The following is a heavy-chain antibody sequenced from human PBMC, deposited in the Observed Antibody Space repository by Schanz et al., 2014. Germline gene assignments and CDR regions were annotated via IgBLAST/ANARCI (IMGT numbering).Heavy chain of an antibody. CDR2: VIPILGVT. D-gene: IGHD4-17*01. V-gene: IGHV1-69*02. CDR3: ATLDYADSVS. J-gene: IGHJ5*02. CDR1: GGTFSSYT. Sequence: QVQLVQSEAEVKKPGSSVKVSCKASGGTFSSYTISWVRQAPGQGLEWMGRVIPILGVTHYAQKFQGRVTITADKSTTTAYMELNSLNSDDTAVYYCATLDYADSVSWGQGTLVTGSS.